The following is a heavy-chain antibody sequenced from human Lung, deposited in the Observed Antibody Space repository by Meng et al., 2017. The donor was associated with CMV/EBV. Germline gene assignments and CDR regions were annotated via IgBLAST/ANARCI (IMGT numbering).Heavy chain of an antibody. CDR3: ARGGPRGGRGTIINVHQFDY. CDR2: ISYDGSIK. J-gene: IGHJ4*02. V-gene: IGHV3-30*03. D-gene: IGHD3-10*01. Sequence: SCAVSGFTFKSYAMNWVRQAPGKGLQWVAVISYDGSIKYYEDSIKGRFTISRDNSKNTLFLQMDTLTHEDTAVYYCARGGPRGGRGTIINVHQFDYXRQGALVTVSS. CDR1: GFTFKSYA.